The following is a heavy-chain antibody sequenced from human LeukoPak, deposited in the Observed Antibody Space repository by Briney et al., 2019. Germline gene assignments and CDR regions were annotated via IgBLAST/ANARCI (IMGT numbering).Heavy chain of an antibody. CDR3: ARLSAASAMRGDY. CDR1: GYTFSNSI. Sequence: GESLNISCKGSGYTFSNSIIGWVRQMPGKGLEWMGIIYPGDSETRYSPSFQGQVTISADKSISTAYLQWSSLRASDTAMYYCARLSAASAMRGDYWGQGTLVTVSS. D-gene: IGHD2-2*01. J-gene: IGHJ4*02. V-gene: IGHV5-51*01. CDR2: IYPGDSET.